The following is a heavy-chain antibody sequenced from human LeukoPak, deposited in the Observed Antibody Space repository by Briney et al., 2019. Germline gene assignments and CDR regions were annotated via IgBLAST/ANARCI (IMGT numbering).Heavy chain of an antibody. CDR2: ISYDGSNK. CDR3: AKDRYTYGTEYFDY. J-gene: IGHJ4*02. D-gene: IGHD5-18*01. Sequence: PGRSLRLSCAASGFAFSSYGMHCVRQAPGKGLEWVALISYDGSNKYYADSVKGRFTISRDNSKNTLYLQMNSLRAEDTAVYYCAKDRYTYGTEYFDYWGQGTLVTVSS. CDR1: GFAFSSYG. V-gene: IGHV3-30*18.